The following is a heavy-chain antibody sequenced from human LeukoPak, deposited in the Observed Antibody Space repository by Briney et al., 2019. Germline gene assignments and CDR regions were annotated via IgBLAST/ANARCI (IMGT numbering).Heavy chain of an antibody. CDR1: GYTFTSYY. CDR2: INPSGGST. CDR3: ARAAYYYDSSGYSTQKYYFDY. J-gene: IGHJ4*02. D-gene: IGHD3-22*01. V-gene: IGHV1-46*01. Sequence: GASVKVSCKASGYTFTSYYMHWVRQAPGQGLEWMGIINPSGGSTSYAQKFQGRVTMTRDTSTSTVYMELSSLRSEDTAVYYCARAAYYYDSSGYSTQKYYFDYWGQGTLVTVSS.